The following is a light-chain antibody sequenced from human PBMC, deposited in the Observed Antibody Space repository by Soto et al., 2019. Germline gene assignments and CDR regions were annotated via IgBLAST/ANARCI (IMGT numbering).Light chain of an antibody. CDR2: DVT. Sequence: QSALTQPRSVSGSPGQSVTISCTGTSSDVGGYNYVSWYQQHPGKAPKLMIYDVTKRPSGVPDRFSGSILGNKAALTITGAQAEDESDYYCVLYVGSGIHWVFGGGTQLTFL. V-gene: IGLV2-11*01. J-gene: IGLJ3*02. CDR1: SSDVGGYNY. CDR3: VLYVGSGIHWV.